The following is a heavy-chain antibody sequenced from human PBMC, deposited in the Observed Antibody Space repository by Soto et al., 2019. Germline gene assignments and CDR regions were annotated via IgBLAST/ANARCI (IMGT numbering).Heavy chain of an antibody. V-gene: IGHV1-3*01. CDR3: ARDMGFGLSDY. J-gene: IGHJ4*02. D-gene: IGHD3-10*01. Sequence: QVQLVQSGAEVKKPGASVKVSCKASGYTFTSYAMHWVRQAPGQRLEWMGWINAGNGNTKYSQKFQGRVTITRDTCASTAYMVLSSLRSEDTAVYYCARDMGFGLSDYWGQGALVTVSS. CDR2: INAGNGNT. CDR1: GYTFTSYA.